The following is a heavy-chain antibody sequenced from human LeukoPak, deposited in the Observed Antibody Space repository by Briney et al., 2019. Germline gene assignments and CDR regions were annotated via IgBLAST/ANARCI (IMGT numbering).Heavy chain of an antibody. V-gene: IGHV3-7*01. J-gene: IGHJ4*02. D-gene: IGHD4-17*01. CDR2: INQDGGEK. CDR3: ASRQKHDYGDLFDY. Sequence: PGGSLRLSCAVSGFTISNTWMSWVRQAPGKGLEWVANINQDGGEKYYVDSVKGRFTISRDNAKNSLYLQMNSLRAEDTAVYYCASRQKHDYGDLFDYWGQGTLVTVSS. CDR1: GFTISNTW.